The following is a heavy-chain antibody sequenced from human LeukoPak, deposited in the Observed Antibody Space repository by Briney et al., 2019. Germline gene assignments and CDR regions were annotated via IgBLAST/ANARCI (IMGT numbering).Heavy chain of an antibody. V-gene: IGHV3-15*01. CDR2: IKRTADGGTT. Sequence: PGGSLRLSCATSGISFSNAWMSWVRQAPGKGLERVGCIKRTADGGTTDYAAPVIGRFTISRDDSKNTLYLLMNSLKTEDTAVYYCTTDVGSGWNGFNNWGQGTLVTVSS. J-gene: IGHJ4*02. D-gene: IGHD6-19*01. CDR1: GISFSNAW. CDR3: TTDVGSGWNGFNN.